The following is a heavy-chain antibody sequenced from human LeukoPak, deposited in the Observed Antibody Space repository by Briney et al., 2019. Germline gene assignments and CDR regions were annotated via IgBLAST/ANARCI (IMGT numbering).Heavy chain of an antibody. Sequence: GASVKVSCNSSGGSFSTTGFSWVRQAPGQGLGWIGAIIPIYGTPTYAPRFQGRVTITTDESTSTAYMELSSLRSNDTAVYYCARDHWGIVENGYDYFYYDMDVWGKGTTVTVSS. CDR1: GGSFSTTG. CDR3: ARDHWGIVENGYDYFYYDMDV. J-gene: IGHJ6*03. V-gene: IGHV1-69*05. D-gene: IGHD7-27*01. CDR2: IIPIYGTP.